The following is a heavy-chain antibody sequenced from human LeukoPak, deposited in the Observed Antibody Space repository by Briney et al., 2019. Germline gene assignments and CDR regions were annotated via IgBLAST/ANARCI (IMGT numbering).Heavy chain of an antibody. Sequence: PGGSLRLSCAASGFNFSNYDMHWVRQAPGKGLERVAFIRYDGSDKYYADSVKGRFTISRDNSKNTLYLQMNSLRTDDTAVYHCAKGDTSWGQGTLVTVSS. CDR1: GFNFSNYD. V-gene: IGHV3-30*02. CDR3: AKGDTS. D-gene: IGHD2-21*02. CDR2: IRYDGSDK. J-gene: IGHJ5*02.